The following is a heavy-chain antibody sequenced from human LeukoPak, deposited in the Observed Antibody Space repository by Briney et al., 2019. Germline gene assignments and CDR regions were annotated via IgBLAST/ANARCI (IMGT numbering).Heavy chain of an antibody. Sequence: PGGALRLSCAASGFTFSKYWMLSVRQAPGKGLESVSRINTDGTVTTYADSVKGRFTVSRDTANNTMFLQMNSVRDEDTAVYYCATKQWLAPPPDSWGQGTPVTVSS. V-gene: IGHV3-74*01. CDR1: GFTFSKYW. J-gene: IGHJ4*02. CDR3: ATKQWLAPPPDS. D-gene: IGHD6-19*01. CDR2: INTDGTVT.